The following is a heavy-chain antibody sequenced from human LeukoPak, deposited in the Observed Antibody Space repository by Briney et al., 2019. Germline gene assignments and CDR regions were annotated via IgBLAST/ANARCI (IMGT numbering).Heavy chain of an antibody. J-gene: IGHJ4*02. Sequence: GGSLRLSCAASGFTFSSYSMNWVRQAPGKGLEWVSAISGSGGSTYYADSVKGRFTISRDNSKNTLYLQMNSLRAEDTAVYYCAKTKSSSTPHYFDYWGQGTLVTVSS. V-gene: IGHV3-23*01. D-gene: IGHD6-6*01. CDR2: ISGSGGST. CDR3: AKTKSSSTPHYFDY. CDR1: GFTFSSYS.